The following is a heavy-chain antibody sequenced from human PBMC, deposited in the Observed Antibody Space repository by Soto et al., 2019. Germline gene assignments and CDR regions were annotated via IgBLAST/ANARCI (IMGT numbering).Heavy chain of an antibody. Sequence: QVQLVESGGGVVQPGRSLRLSCAASGFTFSSYGMHWVRQAPGKGLEWVAVISYDGSNKYYADSVKGRFTISRDNSKNTLYLQMNSLRAEDTAVYYCAKDRAPHSGYESFYYYGMDVWGQGTTVTVSS. CDR2: ISYDGSNK. V-gene: IGHV3-30*18. J-gene: IGHJ6*02. CDR3: AKDRAPHSGYESFYYYGMDV. CDR1: GFTFSSYG. D-gene: IGHD5-12*01.